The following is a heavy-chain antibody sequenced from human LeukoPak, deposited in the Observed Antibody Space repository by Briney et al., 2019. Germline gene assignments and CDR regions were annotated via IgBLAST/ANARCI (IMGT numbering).Heavy chain of an antibody. J-gene: IGHJ4*02. D-gene: IGHD6-13*01. CDR1: GGSISSYY. Sequence: SETLSLTCTVSGGSISSYYWSWIRQPPGKGLEWIGYIYYSGSTNYNPSLKSRVTISLDTSKNQFSLKLSSVTAADTAVYYCATDGGIASFDYWGQGTLVTVSS. CDR3: ATDGGIASFDY. CDR2: IYYSGST. V-gene: IGHV4-59*01.